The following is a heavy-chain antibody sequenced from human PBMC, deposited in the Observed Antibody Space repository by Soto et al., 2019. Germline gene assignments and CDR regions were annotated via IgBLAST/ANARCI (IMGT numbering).Heavy chain of an antibody. CDR2: INSDGTTT. CDR1: GFTFSSYW. V-gene: IGHV3-74*01. Sequence: EVQLVESGGGLVQPGGSLRLSCAASGFTFSSYWMHWVRHAPGKGLVWVSRINSDGTTTTYADSVKGRFTISRDNAKNTLFLQMNSLRAEDTAVYYCASSLGDRLWGQGTLVTVSS. D-gene: IGHD3-16*01. CDR3: ASSLGDRL. J-gene: IGHJ4*02.